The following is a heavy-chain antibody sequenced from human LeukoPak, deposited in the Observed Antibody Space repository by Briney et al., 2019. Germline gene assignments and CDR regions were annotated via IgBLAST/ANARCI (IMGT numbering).Heavy chain of an antibody. CDR3: ATNPHCSGGSCYPYYYYYYMDV. CDR2: IIPIFGTA. Sequence: SVKVSCKATGGTFSSYAISWVRQAPGQGLEWMGRIIPIFGTANYAQKFLGRVTITTDESTSTAYMELSSLRSEDTAVYYCATNPHCSGGSCYPYYYYYYMDVWGKGTTVTVSS. J-gene: IGHJ6*03. CDR1: GGTFSSYA. D-gene: IGHD2-15*01. V-gene: IGHV1-69*05.